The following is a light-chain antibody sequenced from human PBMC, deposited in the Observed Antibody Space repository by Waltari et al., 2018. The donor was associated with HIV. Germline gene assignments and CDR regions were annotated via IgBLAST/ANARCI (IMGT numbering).Light chain of an antibody. CDR1: QSLLFSSNKKNY. Sequence: IVMTTSLDSLAVSLGERATIHCTSIQSLLFSSNKKNYLARYQQKPGQSPKLLIYWASTRHSGVPDRFSGSGSGTDFTLTITGLQPEDVAVYFCQQYYSTPPTFGQGTKVEIK. J-gene: IGKJ1*01. V-gene: IGKV4-1*01. CDR3: QQYYSTPPT. CDR2: WAS.